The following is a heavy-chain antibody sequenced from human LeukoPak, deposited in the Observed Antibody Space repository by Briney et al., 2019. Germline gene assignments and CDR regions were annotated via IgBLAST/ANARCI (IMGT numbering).Heavy chain of an antibody. CDR1: GFTFSGYA. CDR3: ARDGDYYDSSGYIDY. CDR2: ISYDGSNK. J-gene: IGHJ4*02. Sequence: PGRSLRLSCAASGFTFSGYAMHWVRQAPGKGLEWVAVISYDGSNKYYADSVKGRFTISRDNSKNTLYLQMNSLRAEDTAVYYCARDGDYYDSSGYIDYWGQGTLVTVSS. V-gene: IGHV3-30*04. D-gene: IGHD3-22*01.